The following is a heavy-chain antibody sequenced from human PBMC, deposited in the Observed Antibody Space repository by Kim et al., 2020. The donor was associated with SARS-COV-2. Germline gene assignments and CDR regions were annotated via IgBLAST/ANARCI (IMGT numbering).Heavy chain of an antibody. J-gene: IGHJ3*02. D-gene: IGHD3-9*01. Sequence: SVKVSCKASGGTFSSYAISWVRQAPGQGLEWMGGIIPIFGTANYAQKFQGRVTITADESTSTAYMELSSLSSEDTAVYYCARAAERGGILTGYFRRNKGDGFTAFDIWGQGTMVTVSS. V-gene: IGHV1-69*13. CDR1: GGTFSSYA. CDR3: ARAAERGGILTGYFRRNKGDGFTAFDI. CDR2: IIPIFGTA.